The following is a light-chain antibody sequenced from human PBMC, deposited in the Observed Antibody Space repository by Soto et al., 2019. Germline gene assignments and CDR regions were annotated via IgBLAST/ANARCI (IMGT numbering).Light chain of an antibody. J-gene: IGKJ1*01. CDR1: QSVSSN. Sequence: IVMSQSPVTLSVSPGGRATLSCRASQSVSSNLAWYQQKPGQAPSLLIYGAFTRATGIPARFSGSGSGTEFTLSINSLQSEDFAVYYCQQYNNWPRTFGQGTKVDIK. CDR2: GAF. CDR3: QQYNNWPRT. V-gene: IGKV3-15*01.